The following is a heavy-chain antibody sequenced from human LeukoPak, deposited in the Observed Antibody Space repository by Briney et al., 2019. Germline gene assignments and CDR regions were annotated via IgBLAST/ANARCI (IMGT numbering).Heavy chain of an antibody. Sequence: GGSLRLPCAASGFTFRSYAMGWVRQASGKGLEWVSAISGGGDTTYYADSVKGRFTISRDNSKNTLYLQMNSLRAEDTAVYYCAKGGYYYDSSGYYYFDYWGQGTLVTVSS. V-gene: IGHV3-23*01. CDR1: GFTFRSYA. CDR2: ISGGGDTT. D-gene: IGHD3-22*01. J-gene: IGHJ4*02. CDR3: AKGGYYYDSSGYYYFDY.